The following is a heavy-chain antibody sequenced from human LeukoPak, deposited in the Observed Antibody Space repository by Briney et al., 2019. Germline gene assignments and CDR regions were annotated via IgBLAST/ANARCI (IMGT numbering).Heavy chain of an antibody. J-gene: IGHJ5*02. CDR1: GFTFRSYW. CDR2: INIDGST. V-gene: IGHV3-74*01. CDR3: ARAGGSGWFDP. D-gene: IGHD3-10*01. Sequence: GGSLRLSCAASGFTFRSYWMHWVRQAPGKGLVWVSRINIDGSTRYADSVEGRFTISRDNAKNALYLQMNSLRAEDTAVYYCARAGGSGWFDPWGQGTLVTVSS.